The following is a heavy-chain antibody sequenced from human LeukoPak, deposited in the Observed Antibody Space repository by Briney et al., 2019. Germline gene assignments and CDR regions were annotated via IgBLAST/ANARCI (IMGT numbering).Heavy chain of an antibody. CDR2: IYYSGST. CDR1: GGSISSGDYY. J-gene: IGHJ5*02. D-gene: IGHD1-26*01. Sequence: SETLSLTCTVSGGSISSGDYYWSWIRQPPGKGLEWIGYIYYSGSTYYNPSLKSRVTISVDTSKNQFSLKLSSVTAADTAVYYCARDGGSGWFDPWGQGTLVTVSS. CDR3: ARDGGSGWFDP. V-gene: IGHV4-30-4*08.